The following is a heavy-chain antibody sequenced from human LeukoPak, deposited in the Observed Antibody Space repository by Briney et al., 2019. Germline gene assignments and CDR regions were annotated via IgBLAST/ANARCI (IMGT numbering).Heavy chain of an antibody. Sequence: SETLSLTCTVSGGSISSSSYYWGWIRQPPGKGLEWIGSIYYSGNTYYTPSLKSRVTISVDTSKNQFSLKLTSVTAADTAVYYCARGLSSSLVPFFDYWGQGTLVTVSS. V-gene: IGHV4-39*07. CDR3: ARGLSSSLVPFFDY. J-gene: IGHJ4*02. D-gene: IGHD6-6*01. CDR1: GGSISSSSYY. CDR2: IYYSGNT.